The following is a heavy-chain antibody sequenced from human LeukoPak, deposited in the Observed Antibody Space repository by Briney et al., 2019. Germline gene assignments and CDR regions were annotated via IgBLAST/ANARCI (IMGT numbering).Heavy chain of an antibody. CDR1: GGSISSYY. D-gene: IGHD2-15*01. CDR3: ARAGYCSGGSCYNYYYGMDV. Sequence: PSETLSLTCTVSGGSISSYYWSWIRQPPGKGLEWIGYIYYSGSTNYNPSLKSRVTISVDTSKNQFSLKLSSVTAADTAVYYCARAGYCSGGSCYNYYYGMDVWGQGTTVTVSS. CDR2: IYYSGST. J-gene: IGHJ6*01. V-gene: IGHV4-59*08.